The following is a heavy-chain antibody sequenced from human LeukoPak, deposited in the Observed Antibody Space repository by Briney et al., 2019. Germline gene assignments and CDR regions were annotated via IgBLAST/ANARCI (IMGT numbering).Heavy chain of an antibody. Sequence: SGPTLVNPKQTLTLTCTFSGFSLSTSGVGVGWIPQPPGKALEWLALIYWDDDKRYSPSLKSRLTITKDTSKNQVVLTMTNMDPVDTATYYCAHRGPYCSSTSCYSDWGQGTLVTVSS. J-gene: IGHJ4*02. CDR3: AHRGPYCSSTSCYSD. CDR2: IYWDDDK. V-gene: IGHV2-5*02. CDR1: GFSLSTSGVG. D-gene: IGHD2-2*01.